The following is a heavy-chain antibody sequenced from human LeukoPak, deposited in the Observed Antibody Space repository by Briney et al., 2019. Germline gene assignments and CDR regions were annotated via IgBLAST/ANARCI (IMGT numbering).Heavy chain of an antibody. Sequence: GGSLRLSCAASGFIFSSYGMHWVRQAPGKGLEWVAFIRYDGSNKYYADSVKGRFTISRDNSKNTLYVQMNSLRAEDTAVYYCAKGGNGSSVLDVWGKGTTVTV. J-gene: IGHJ6*03. CDR1: GFIFSSYG. CDR2: IRYDGSNK. D-gene: IGHD6-6*01. V-gene: IGHV3-30*02. CDR3: AKGGNGSSVLDV.